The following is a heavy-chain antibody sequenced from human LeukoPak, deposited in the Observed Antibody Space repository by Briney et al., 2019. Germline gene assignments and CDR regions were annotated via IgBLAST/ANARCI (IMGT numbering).Heavy chain of an antibody. J-gene: IGHJ2*01. V-gene: IGHV4-59*01. CDR2: IYYSGST. Sequence: SETLSLTCTVSGGSISSYYWSWIRQPPGKGLDWIGYIYYSGSTNYNPSLKSRVTISVDTSKNQFSLKLSSVTAADTAVYYCARMVPDASGYDLWYFDLWGRGTLVTVSS. CDR3: ARMVPDASGYDLWYFDL. CDR1: GGSISSYY. D-gene: IGHD5-12*01.